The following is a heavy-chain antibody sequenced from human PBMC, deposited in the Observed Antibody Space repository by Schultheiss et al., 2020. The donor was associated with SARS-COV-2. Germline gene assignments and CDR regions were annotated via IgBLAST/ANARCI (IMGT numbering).Heavy chain of an antibody. CDR1: GFTFSSYA. CDR2: ISSSGSTI. V-gene: IGHV3-48*04. J-gene: IGHJ5*02. Sequence: GGSLRLSCAASGFTFSSYAMSWVRQAPGKGLEWVSYISSSGSTIYYADSVKGRFTISRDNAKNSLYLQMNSLRAEDTAVYYCARGSSSWYWFDPWGQGTLVTVSS. CDR3: ARGSSSWYWFDP. D-gene: IGHD6-13*01.